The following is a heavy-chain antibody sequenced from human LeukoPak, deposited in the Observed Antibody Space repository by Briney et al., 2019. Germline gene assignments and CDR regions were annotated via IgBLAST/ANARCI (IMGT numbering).Heavy chain of an antibody. Sequence: PGGSLRLSCSPSGFPFSSYAMHWVREAPGKGPGYGSAISDSGGSTYYADSVKGSFTISRDNSKNTLYLQMSSLRAEDTAVYFCVRGFSFGPYGMDVWGQGTTVTVSS. D-gene: IGHD3-16*01. V-gene: IGHV3-64D*09. CDR1: GFPFSSYA. CDR3: VRGFSFGPYGMDV. CDR2: ISDSGGST. J-gene: IGHJ6*02.